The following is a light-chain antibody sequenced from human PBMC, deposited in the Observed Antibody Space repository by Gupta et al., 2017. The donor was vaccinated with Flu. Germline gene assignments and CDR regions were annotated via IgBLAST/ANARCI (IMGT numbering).Light chain of an antibody. CDR2: DDT. CDR3: QSCDSSDLTWL. V-gene: IGLV6-57*01. J-gene: IGLJ3*02. Sequence: GSIDDSFVHGCQQRPRSSPTTVIFDDTQRPSGVPERFSASIDSSSTSASLTISGLKREDEADYYCQSCDSSDLTWLFGGGTKVTVL. CDR1: GSIDDSF.